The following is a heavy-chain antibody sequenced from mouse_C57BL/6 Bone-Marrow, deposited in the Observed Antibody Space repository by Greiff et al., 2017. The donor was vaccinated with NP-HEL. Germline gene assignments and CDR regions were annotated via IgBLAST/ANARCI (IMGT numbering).Heavy chain of an antibody. D-gene: IGHD1-1*01. J-gene: IGHJ3*01. CDR1: GYTFTSYW. CDR3: AREGPYGSSYPFAY. Sequence: QVQLKESGAELVKPGASVKLSCKASGYTFTSYWMQWVKQRPGQGLEWIGEIDPSDSYTNYNQKFKGKATLTVDKSSSTAYMQLSSLTSEDSAVYYCAREGPYGSSYPFAYWGQGTLVTVSA. V-gene: IGHV1-50*01. CDR2: IDPSDSYT.